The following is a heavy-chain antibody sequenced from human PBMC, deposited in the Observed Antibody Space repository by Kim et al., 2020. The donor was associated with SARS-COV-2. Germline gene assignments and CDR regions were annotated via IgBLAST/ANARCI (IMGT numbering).Heavy chain of an antibody. Sequence: SETLSLTCTVSGGSISSSSYYLGWIRQPPGKGLEWIGSIYYSGSTYYNPSLKSRVTITVDTSKNQFSLKLNSVTAADTAVYYCSRVPSGGSYYWRYWGQGTLVTVSS. CDR3: SRVPSGGSYYWRY. CDR2: IYYSGST. CDR1: GGSISSSSYY. J-gene: IGHJ4*02. D-gene: IGHD1-26*01. V-gene: IGHV4-39*07.